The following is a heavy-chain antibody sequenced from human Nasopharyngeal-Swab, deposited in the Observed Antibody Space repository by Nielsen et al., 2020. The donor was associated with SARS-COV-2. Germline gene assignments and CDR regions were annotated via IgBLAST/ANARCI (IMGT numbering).Heavy chain of an antibody. Sequence: GESLKISCAASGFTFSDYYMSWIRQAPGKGLEWVSYISSSGSTIYYADSVKGRFTISRDKSKNTLYLQMNSLRAEDTAVYYCARPKGGSYLDAFDIWGQGTMVTVSS. J-gene: IGHJ3*02. V-gene: IGHV3-11*04. CDR1: GFTFSDYY. CDR2: ISSSGSTI. CDR3: ARPKGGSYLDAFDI. D-gene: IGHD1-26*01.